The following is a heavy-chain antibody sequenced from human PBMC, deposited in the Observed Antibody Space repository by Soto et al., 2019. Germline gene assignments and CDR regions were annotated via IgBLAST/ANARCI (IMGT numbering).Heavy chain of an antibody. CDR1: GFTFSSYD. Sequence: SGFTFSSYDMHWVRQATGKGLEWVSAIGTAGDTYYPGSVKGRFTISRENAKNSLYLQMNSLRAEDTAVYYCARDRIAVAGAYYYGMDVWGQGTTVTVSS. D-gene: IGHD6-19*01. CDR3: ARDRIAVAGAYYYGMDV. V-gene: IGHV3-13*01. CDR2: IGTAGDT. J-gene: IGHJ6*02.